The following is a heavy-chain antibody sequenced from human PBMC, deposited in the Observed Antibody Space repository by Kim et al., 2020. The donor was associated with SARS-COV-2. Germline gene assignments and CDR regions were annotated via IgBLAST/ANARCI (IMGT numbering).Heavy chain of an antibody. Sequence: GGSLRLSCAASGFTFSSYAMSWVRQAPGKGLEWVSAISGSGGSTYYADSVKGRFTISRDNSKNTLYLQMNSLRAEDTAVYYCAKGWSSWYRATLGMDVWGQGTTVTVSS. CDR2: ISGSGGST. V-gene: IGHV3-23*01. CDR3: AKGWSSWYRATLGMDV. J-gene: IGHJ6*02. D-gene: IGHD6-13*01. CDR1: GFTFSSYA.